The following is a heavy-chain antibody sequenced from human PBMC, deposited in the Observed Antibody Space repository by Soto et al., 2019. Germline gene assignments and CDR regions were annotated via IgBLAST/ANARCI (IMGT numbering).Heavy chain of an antibody. CDR2: ISVSGTTI. V-gene: IGHV3-11*01. CDR1: GLTFGDHY. Sequence: QVQLVESGGGLVKPGGSLRLSCVASGLTFGDHYMSWIRQAPGKGLEWVSYISVSGTTIFYADSVKGRFTVSRDNAKNSLSLEMNSLRAEDTAVYYCARGRSGRSKDWGQGTLGTVSS. D-gene: IGHD6-25*01. J-gene: IGHJ4*02. CDR3: ARGRSGRSKD.